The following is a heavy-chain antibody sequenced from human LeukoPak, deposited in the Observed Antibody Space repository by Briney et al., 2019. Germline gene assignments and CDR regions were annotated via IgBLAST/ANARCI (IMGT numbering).Heavy chain of an antibody. CDR2: IYPGDSDT. V-gene: IGHV5-51*01. D-gene: IGHD3-22*01. Sequence: GESLKISCKGSGYNFTNYWIGWVRQMPGKGLEWMGIIYPGDSDTRYSPSFQGQVTISADKSISTAYLQWSSLKASDTAMYYCARQYYYDSSGYFGDAFDIWGQGTMVTVSS. CDR1: GYNFTNYW. J-gene: IGHJ3*02. CDR3: ARQYYYDSSGYFGDAFDI.